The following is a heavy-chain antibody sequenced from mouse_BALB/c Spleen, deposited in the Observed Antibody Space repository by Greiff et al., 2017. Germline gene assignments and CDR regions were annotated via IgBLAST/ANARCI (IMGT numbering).Heavy chain of an antibody. J-gene: IGHJ4*01. V-gene: IGHV1-5*01. D-gene: IGHD1-1*01. CDR3: TRNYYGSRDYAMDY. CDR2: IYPGNSDT. CDR1: GYTFTSYW. Sequence: EVQLQQSGTVLARPGASVKMSCKASGYTFTSYWMHWVKQRPGQGLEWIGAIYPGNSDTSYNQKFKGKAKLTAVTSTSTAYMELSSLTNEDSAVYYCTRNYYGSRDYAMDYWGQGTSVTVSS.